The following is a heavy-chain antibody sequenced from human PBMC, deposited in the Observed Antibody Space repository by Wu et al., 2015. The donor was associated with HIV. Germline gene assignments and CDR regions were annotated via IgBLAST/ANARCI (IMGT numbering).Heavy chain of an antibody. CDR2: ISAYNGNT. CDR1: GYTFTGHD. D-gene: IGHD5-12*01. V-gene: IGHV1-18*01. CDR3: GRDAQYSGHDVNYYYYGMDV. J-gene: IGHJ6*02. Sequence: QVQLIQSGAEVKKPGASVKVSCKASGYTFTGHDVNWVRQTRGQGLEWMGWISAYNGNTNYAQKFQGRVTMTTDTSTSTAYMELRSLRSDDTAVYYCGRDAQYSGHDVNYYYYGMDVWGQGTTVTVSS.